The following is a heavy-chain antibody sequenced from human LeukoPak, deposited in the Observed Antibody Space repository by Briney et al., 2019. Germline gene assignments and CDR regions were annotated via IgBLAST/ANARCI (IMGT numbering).Heavy chain of an antibody. V-gene: IGHV1-18*01. CDR1: GYTFTIYG. Sequence: ASVKVSCKASGYTFTIYGISWVRQAPGQGLEWVGWISAYNGNTNYAQKLQGRVTMTTDTSTSTAYMELRSLRSDDTAVYYCARAVTYVDAFDIWGQGTMVTVSS. CDR2: ISAYNGNT. J-gene: IGHJ3*02. CDR3: ARAVTYVDAFDI. D-gene: IGHD1-14*01.